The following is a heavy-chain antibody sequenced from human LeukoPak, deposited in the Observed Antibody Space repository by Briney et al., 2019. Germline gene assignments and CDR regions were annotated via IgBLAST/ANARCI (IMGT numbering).Heavy chain of an antibody. D-gene: IGHD2-2*01. CDR3: ARFFGAVPAATQQPSFDI. CDR2: IIPILGIA. V-gene: IGHV1-69*04. J-gene: IGHJ3*02. Sequence: GASVKVSCKASGGTFSSYAISWVRQAPGQGLEWMGRIIPILGIANYAQKFQGRVTITADKSTSTAYMELSSLRSEDTAVYYCARFFGAVPAATQQPSFDIWGQGTMVTVSS. CDR1: GGTFSSYA.